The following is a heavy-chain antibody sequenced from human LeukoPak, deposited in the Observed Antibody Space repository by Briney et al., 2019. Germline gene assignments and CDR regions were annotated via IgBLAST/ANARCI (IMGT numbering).Heavy chain of an antibody. J-gene: IGHJ6*03. V-gene: IGHV3-74*01. D-gene: IGHD3-10*01. Sequence: PGGSLRLSCAASGFTFSTYWMHWVRQAPGKGLVWVSRINTDGSSTSYADSVKGRFTISRDNAKNTLYLQMNSLRAEDTAVYYCARDRGGGPYYYYYMDVWGKGTTVTVSS. CDR1: GFTFSTYW. CDR3: ARDRGGGPYYYYYMDV. CDR2: INTDGSST.